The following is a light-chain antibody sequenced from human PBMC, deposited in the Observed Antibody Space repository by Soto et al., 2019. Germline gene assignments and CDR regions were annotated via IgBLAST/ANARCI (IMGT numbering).Light chain of an antibody. V-gene: IGLV1-44*01. CDR3: ASWDDTLNDYV. Sequence: QSALTQPPSASLTPGQTVTISCCGSYSNVGANPVSWYQQVPGRAPQLLIYSNNQRPAGVPGRFSGSRSDTSASLSISGLQSADEVDYYCASWDDTLNDYVFGTGTKVTVL. CDR2: SNN. CDR1: YSNVGANP. J-gene: IGLJ1*01.